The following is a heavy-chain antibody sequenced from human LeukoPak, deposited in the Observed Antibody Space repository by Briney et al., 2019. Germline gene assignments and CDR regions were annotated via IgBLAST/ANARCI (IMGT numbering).Heavy chain of an antibody. Sequence: GASVKVSCKASGGTFSSYAISWVRQAPGQGLEWMGRIIPIFGIANYAQKFQGRVTITADKSTSTAYMELSSQRSEDTAVYYCARVRDPYYDSSGYLVNWGQGTLVTVSS. D-gene: IGHD3-22*01. CDR1: GGTFSSYA. J-gene: IGHJ4*02. V-gene: IGHV1-69*04. CDR3: ARVRDPYYDSSGYLVN. CDR2: IIPIFGIA.